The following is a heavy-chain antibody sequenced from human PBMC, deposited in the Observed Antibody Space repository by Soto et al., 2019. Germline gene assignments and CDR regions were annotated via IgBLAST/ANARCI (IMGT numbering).Heavy chain of an antibody. D-gene: IGHD5-12*01. Sequence: PGESLKISCKGSGYSFTSYCIGWVRQMPGKGLEWMGIIYPGDSDTRYSPSFQGQVTISADKSISTAYLQMNSLKTEDTAVYYCTTLGFWLPNSFDFWGQGTMVTVSS. V-gene: IGHV5-51*01. CDR1: GYSFTSYC. CDR2: IYPGDSDT. CDR3: TTLGFWLPNSFDF. J-gene: IGHJ3*01.